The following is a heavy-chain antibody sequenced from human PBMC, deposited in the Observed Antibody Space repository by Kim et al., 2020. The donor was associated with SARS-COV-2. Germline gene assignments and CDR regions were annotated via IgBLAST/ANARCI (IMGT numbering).Heavy chain of an antibody. CDR3: ARDPLTPNKMYSSSWYLPYYFDY. J-gene: IGHJ4*02. CDR1: GGTFSSYA. V-gene: IGHV1-69*13. D-gene: IGHD6-13*01. CDR2: IIPIFGTA. Sequence: SVKVSCKASGGTFSSYAISWVRQAPGQGLEWMGGIIPIFGTANYAQKFQGRVTITADESTSTAYMELSSLRSEDTAVYYCARDPLTPNKMYSSSWYLPYYFDYWGQGTLVTVSS.